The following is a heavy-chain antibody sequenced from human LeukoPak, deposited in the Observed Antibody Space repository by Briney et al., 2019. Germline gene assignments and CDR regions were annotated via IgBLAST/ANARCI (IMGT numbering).Heavy chain of an antibody. CDR2: ISSSGSTI. D-gene: IGHD3-10*01. V-gene: IGHV3-48*04. CDR3: ARVIRGSGNR. J-gene: IGHJ4*02. Sequence: TGGSLRLSCAASGFTFSSYWMHWVRQAPGKGLEWVSYISSSGSTIYYADSVKGRFTISRDNAKNSLYLQMNSLRAEDTAVYYCARVIRGSGNRWGQGTLVTVSS. CDR1: GFTFSSYW.